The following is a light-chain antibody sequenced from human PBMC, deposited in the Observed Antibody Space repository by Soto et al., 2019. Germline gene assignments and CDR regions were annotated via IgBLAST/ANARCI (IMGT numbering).Light chain of an antibody. J-gene: IGKJ1*01. Sequence: IQMTQSPSSMSASVGDRVTITCRASGGIGSGLAWYQQKPGDAPKLLIYGASNLQCGVPSRFSGSGSGTDFALPINSLQPEDFATYYCQEANTFPWEFGQGTKVDNK. CDR1: GGIGSG. CDR2: GAS. V-gene: IGKV1D-12*01. CDR3: QEANTFPWE.